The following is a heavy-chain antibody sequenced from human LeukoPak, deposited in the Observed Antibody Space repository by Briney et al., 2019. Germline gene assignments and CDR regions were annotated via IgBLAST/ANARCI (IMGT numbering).Heavy chain of an antibody. J-gene: IGHJ6*03. V-gene: IGHV3-30*02. CDR3: AKGGATDYYYYMDV. D-gene: IGHD1-26*01. Sequence: GGSLRLSCAASGFTFSSYGMHWVRQAPGKGLEWVAVIWYGGSNKYYADSVKGRFTISRDNSKNTLYLQMNSLRAEDTAVYYCAKGGATDYYYYMDVWGKGTTVTVSS. CDR2: IWYGGSNK. CDR1: GFTFSSYG.